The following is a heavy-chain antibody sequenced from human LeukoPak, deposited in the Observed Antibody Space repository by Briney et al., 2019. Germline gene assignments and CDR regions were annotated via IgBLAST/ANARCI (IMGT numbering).Heavy chain of an antibody. CDR1: GGSFSGYY. Sequence: SETLSLTCAVYGGSFSGYYWSWIRQPPGKGLEWIGEINHSGSTNYNPSLKSRVTISVDTSKNQFSLKLSSVTAADTAVYYCARGGPRSQESSVDWFDPWGQGTLVTVSS. CDR2: INHSGST. D-gene: IGHD4-23*01. V-gene: IGHV4-34*01. J-gene: IGHJ5*02. CDR3: ARGGPRSQESSVDWFDP.